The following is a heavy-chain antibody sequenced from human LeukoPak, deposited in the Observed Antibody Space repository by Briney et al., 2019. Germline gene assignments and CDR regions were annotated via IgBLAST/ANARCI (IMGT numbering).Heavy chain of an antibody. V-gene: IGHV4-34*01. D-gene: IGHD1-26*01. CDR2: INHSGST. CDR3: ARLTVGSYWGNDY. J-gene: IGHJ4*02. Sequence: SETLSLTCAVYGGSFSGYYWSWIRQPPGKGLEWIGEINHSGSTNYNPSLKSRVTISVDTSKNQFSLKLSSVTAADTAVYYCARLTVGSYWGNDYWGQGTLVTVSS. CDR1: GGSFSGYY.